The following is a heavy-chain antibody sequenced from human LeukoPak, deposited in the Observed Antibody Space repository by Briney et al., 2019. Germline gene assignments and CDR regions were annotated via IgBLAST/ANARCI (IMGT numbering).Heavy chain of an antibody. V-gene: IGHV1-18*01. Sequence: ASVKVSCKASGYTFTSYGISWVRQAPGQGLEWMGWISAYNGNTNYAQKLQGRVTMTTDTSTSTAYMELRSLRSDDTAVYYCARDRTTGTTIFTGAFDIWGQGTMVTVSS. CDR1: GYTFTSYG. D-gene: IGHD1-1*01. CDR2: ISAYNGNT. J-gene: IGHJ3*02. CDR3: ARDRTTGTTIFTGAFDI.